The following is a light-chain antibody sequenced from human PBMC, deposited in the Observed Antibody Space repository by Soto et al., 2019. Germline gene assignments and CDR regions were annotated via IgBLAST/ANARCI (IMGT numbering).Light chain of an antibody. CDR2: GNS. V-gene: IGLV1-40*01. Sequence: QSVLTQPPSVSGAPGRRVPISCTGASSNIGAGYDVHWYQQLPGTAPKLPISGNSNRPSGVPDRFSGSKSGTSASLAITGLQAEDEADYYCQSYDTSLSGSVFGGGTKLTVL. J-gene: IGLJ2*01. CDR1: SSNIGAGYD. CDR3: QSYDTSLSGSV.